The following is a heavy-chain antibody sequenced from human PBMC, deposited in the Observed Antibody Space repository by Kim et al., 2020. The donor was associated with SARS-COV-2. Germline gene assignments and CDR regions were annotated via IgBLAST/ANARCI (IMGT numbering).Heavy chain of an antibody. Sequence: GGSLRLSCAASGFTVSSNYMSWVRQAPGKGLEWVSVIYSGGSTYYADSVKGRFTISRDNSKNTLYLQMNSLRAEDTAVYYCARVMATRDNDAFDIWGQGTRVTVSS. D-gene: IGHD5-12*01. J-gene: IGHJ3*02. V-gene: IGHV3-66*02. CDR2: IYSGGST. CDR1: GFTVSSNY. CDR3: ARVMATRDNDAFDI.